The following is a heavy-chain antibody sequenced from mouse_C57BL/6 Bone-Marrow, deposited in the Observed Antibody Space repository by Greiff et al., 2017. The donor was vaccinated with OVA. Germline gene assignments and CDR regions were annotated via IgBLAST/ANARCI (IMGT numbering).Heavy chain of an antibody. D-gene: IGHD3-2*02. CDR1: GYTFTSYW. Sequence: QVQLQQSGAELVMPGASVKLSCKASGYTFTSYWMHWVKQRPGQGLEWIGEIDPSDSYTNYNQKFKGKSTLTVDKSSSTAYMQLSSLTSEDSAVYYCALRQLRLFWFAYWGQGTLVTVSA. V-gene: IGHV1-69*01. CDR3: ALRQLRLFWFAY. CDR2: IDPSDSYT. J-gene: IGHJ3*01.